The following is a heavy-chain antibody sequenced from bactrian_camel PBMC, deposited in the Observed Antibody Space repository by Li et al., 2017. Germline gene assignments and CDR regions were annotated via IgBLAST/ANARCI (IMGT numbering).Heavy chain of an antibody. CDR1: GFTFSGYW. D-gene: IGHD5*01. V-gene: IGHV3S1*01. Sequence: HVQLVESGGDLVQPGGSLTLSCTASGFTFSGYWMYWVRQAPGKGLEWVSTITSRGGITDYADSVKGRFTISRDNAKNTLCLQLNSLKTEDTAMYYCSKDRAGGTKGQGTQVTVS. CDR2: ITSRGGIT. J-gene: IGHJ4*01.